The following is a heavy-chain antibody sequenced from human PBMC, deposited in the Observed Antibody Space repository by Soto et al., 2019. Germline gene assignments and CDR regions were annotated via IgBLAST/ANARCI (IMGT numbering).Heavy chain of an antibody. Sequence: DSVKVSCKASGYTFTSYYMHWVRQAPGQGLEWLGIIIPSGGSTSYAQKFQGRVTMTRDTSTSTVYMELRSLRSEDTAVYYCARDVLRYGGNQHFEDWDQASLVPVSS. V-gene: IGHV1-46*01. CDR2: IIPSGGST. J-gene: IGHJ4*02. CDR3: ARDVLRYGGNQHFED. CDR1: GYTFTSYY. D-gene: IGHD2-15*01.